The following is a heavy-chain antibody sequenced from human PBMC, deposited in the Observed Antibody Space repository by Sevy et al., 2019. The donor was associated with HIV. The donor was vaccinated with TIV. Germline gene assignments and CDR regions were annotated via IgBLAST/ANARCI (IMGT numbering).Heavy chain of an antibody. D-gene: IGHD2-2*02. J-gene: IGHJ6*02. V-gene: IGHV4-59*08. CDR3: ARQPVWDCSSTSCYKYYGMDV. Sequence: SETLSLTCTVSGGSMSSYYWSWIRQPPGKGLEWIGYIYNSGSANYNPALKSRVTISVDTSKNQFSLRLSSVTAADTAVYYCARQPVWDCSSTSCYKYYGMDVWGQGTTVTVSS. CDR2: IYNSGSA. CDR1: GGSMSSYY.